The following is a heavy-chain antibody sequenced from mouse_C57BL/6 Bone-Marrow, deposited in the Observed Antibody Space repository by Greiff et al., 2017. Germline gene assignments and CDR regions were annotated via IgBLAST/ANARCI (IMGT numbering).Heavy chain of an antibody. Sequence: VQLQQSGAELARPGASVKLSCKASGYTFTSYGISWVKQSTGQGLEWIGEIYPRSGNTYYNEKFKGKATLTADKSSSTAYMELRSLTSEDSAVLFSARRWLLRAIDYWGQGTSVTVSS. CDR3: ARRWLLRAIDY. CDR2: IYPRSGNT. D-gene: IGHD2-3*01. J-gene: IGHJ4*01. CDR1: GYTFTSYG. V-gene: IGHV1-81*01.